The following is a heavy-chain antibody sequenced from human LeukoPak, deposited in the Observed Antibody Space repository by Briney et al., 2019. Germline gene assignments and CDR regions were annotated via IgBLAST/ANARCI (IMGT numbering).Heavy chain of an antibody. J-gene: IGHJ6*03. Sequence: SETLSLTCTVSGGSISSYYWSWIRQPPGKGLEWIGYIYTSGSTNYNPSLKSRVTISVDTSKNQFSLKLSSVTAADTAVYYCARGGDDSGSYSPYYYYYYMDVWGKGTTVTVSS. D-gene: IGHD1-26*01. V-gene: IGHV4-4*09. CDR2: IYTSGST. CDR3: ARGGDDSGSYSPYYYYYYMDV. CDR1: GGSISSYY.